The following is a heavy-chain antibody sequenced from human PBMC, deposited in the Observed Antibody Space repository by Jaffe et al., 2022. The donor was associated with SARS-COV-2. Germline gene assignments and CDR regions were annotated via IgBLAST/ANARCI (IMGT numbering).Heavy chain of an antibody. CDR3: AKCNVVVPAATLHYYGMDV. D-gene: IGHD2-2*01. V-gene: IGHV3-30*18. J-gene: IGHJ6*02. CDR1: GFTFSSYG. CDR2: ISYDGSNK. Sequence: QVQLVESGGGVVQPGRSLRLSCAASGFTFSSYGMHWVRQAPGKGLEWVAVISYDGSNKYYADSVKGRFTISRDNSKNTLYLQMNSLRAEDTAVYYCAKCNVVVPAATLHYYGMDVWGQGTTVTVSS.